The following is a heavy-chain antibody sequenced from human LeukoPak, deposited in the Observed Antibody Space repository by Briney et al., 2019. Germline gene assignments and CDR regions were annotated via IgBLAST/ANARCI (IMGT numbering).Heavy chain of an antibody. CDR1: GYSITEGFS. D-gene: IGHD3-16*01. CDR3: ARVGAIPGIDP. V-gene: IGHV4-38-2*01. J-gene: IGHJ5*02. Sequence: PSGTLSLTCAVSGYSITEGFSWGWIRQPPGQGLEWIASISYYGSTYSKSTLQSRLTISRDTSKNEFSLRLTSVTATDTAVYYCARVGAIPGIDPWGQGTPVTVSS. CDR2: ISYYGST.